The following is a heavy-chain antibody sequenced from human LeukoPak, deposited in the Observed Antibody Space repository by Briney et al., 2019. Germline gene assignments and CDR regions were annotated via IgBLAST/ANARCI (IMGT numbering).Heavy chain of an antibody. J-gene: IGHJ5*02. D-gene: IGHD3-3*01. Sequence: GGSLRLSCAASGFTFSSYWMSWVRQAPGKGLEWVVKIKQDGSEKYYVDSVKGLFTISRDNAKNSLYLQMNSLRAEDTAVYYCARVLLVNRFDPWGQGTLVTVSS. CDR2: IKQDGSEK. CDR3: ARVLLVNRFDP. CDR1: GFTFSSYW. V-gene: IGHV3-7*01.